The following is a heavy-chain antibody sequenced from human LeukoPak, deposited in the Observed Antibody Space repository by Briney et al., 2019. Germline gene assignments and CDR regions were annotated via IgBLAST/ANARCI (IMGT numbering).Heavy chain of an antibody. Sequence: SETLSPICPLDGGSFSSHYCGWIRQPPGNWRGLLAEIKERGTTTNKPSCKSRVTTSEDTSKNQHSLKLSSVTAADTAVYYCARGRGRRDGYRAAPPPFFDYWGQGTLVTVSS. CDR2: IKERGTT. J-gene: IGHJ4*02. CDR1: GGSFSSHY. D-gene: IGHD5-24*01. V-gene: IGHV4-34*01. CDR3: ARGRGRRDGYRAAPPPFFDY.